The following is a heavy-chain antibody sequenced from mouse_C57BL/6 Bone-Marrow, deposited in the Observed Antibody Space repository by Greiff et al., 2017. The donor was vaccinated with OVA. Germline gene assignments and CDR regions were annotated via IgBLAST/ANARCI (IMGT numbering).Heavy chain of an antibody. D-gene: IGHD2-4*01. J-gene: IGHJ3*01. CDR3: ASYDDYWFAY. V-gene: IGHV1-55*01. Sequence: QVQLKQPGAELVKPGASVKMSCKASGYTFTSYWITWVKQRPGKGLEWIGDIYPGSGSTNYNEKFKSKATLTVDTSSSTDYMQLSSLTSEDSAVYYCASYDDYWFAYWGQGTMVTVSA. CDR1: GYTFTSYW. CDR2: IYPGSGST.